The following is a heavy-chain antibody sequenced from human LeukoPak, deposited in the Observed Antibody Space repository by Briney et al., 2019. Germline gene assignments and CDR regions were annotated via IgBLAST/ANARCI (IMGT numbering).Heavy chain of an antibody. V-gene: IGHV3-20*04. D-gene: IGHD3-22*01. CDR2: INWNGGDT. CDR1: GFSFDGYG. CDR3: AKDVDSSGYYCDVDY. Sequence: GGSLRLSCAASGFSFDGYGMSWVRHATGKGLEWVSGINWNGGDTGYADSVRGRFTISRDNAKESLYLQMNSLRAEDTDLYYCAKDVDSSGYYCDVDYWGQGTLVTVSS. J-gene: IGHJ4*02.